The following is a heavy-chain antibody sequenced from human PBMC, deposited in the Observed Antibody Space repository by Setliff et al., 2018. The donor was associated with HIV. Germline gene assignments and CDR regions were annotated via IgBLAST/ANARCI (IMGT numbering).Heavy chain of an antibody. Sequence: ASVKVSCKASGYTFTSYPMNWVRQAPGQGLEWMGWINTNTGNPMYVQGFTGRFVFSLDTSVSTAYLQISSLKAEDTAVYYCARYGSDWFFDLWGRGTLVTVSS. D-gene: IGHD4-17*01. V-gene: IGHV7-4-1*02. CDR3: ARYGSDWFFDL. CDR1: GYTFTSYP. J-gene: IGHJ2*01. CDR2: INTNTGNP.